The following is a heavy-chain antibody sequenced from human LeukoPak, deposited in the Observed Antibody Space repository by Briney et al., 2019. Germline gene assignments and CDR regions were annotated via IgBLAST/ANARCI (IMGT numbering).Heavy chain of an antibody. CDR2: ISYDGTKT. CDR1: EFTFSRYA. D-gene: IGHD1-14*01. J-gene: IGHJ4*02. V-gene: IGHV3-30*18. Sequence: GGSLRLSCAASEFTFSRYAMHWVRKAPGKGLEWLAIISYDGTKTYYADSVKGRFTISRDNSKNILYLQMNSPRTEDTGLYYCAKDSGKWDFLALFDHWGQGAHVIVS. CDR3: AKDSGKWDFLALFDH.